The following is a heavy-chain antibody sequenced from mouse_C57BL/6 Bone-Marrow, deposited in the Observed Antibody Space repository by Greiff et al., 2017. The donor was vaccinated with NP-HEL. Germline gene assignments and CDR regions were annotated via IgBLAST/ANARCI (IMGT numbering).Heavy chain of an antibody. CDR2: IDPENGDT. Sequence: VQLKESGAELVRPGASVKLSCTASGFNIKDDYMHWVKQRPEQGLEWIGWIDPENGDTEYASKFQGKATITADTSSNTAYLQLSSLTSEDTAVYYCTTLYYGNSAWFAYWGQGTLVTVSA. CDR3: TTLYYGNSAWFAY. J-gene: IGHJ3*01. V-gene: IGHV14-4*01. D-gene: IGHD2-1*01. CDR1: GFNIKDDY.